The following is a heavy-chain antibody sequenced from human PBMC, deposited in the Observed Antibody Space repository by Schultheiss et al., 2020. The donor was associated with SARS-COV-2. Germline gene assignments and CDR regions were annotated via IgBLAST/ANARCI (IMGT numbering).Heavy chain of an antibody. J-gene: IGHJ5*02. CDR1: GGSISSYY. CDR2: IYYSGST. D-gene: IGHD4-17*01. CDR3: ARSYGDYFIGVYWFDP. V-gene: IGHV4-59*01. Sequence: GSLRLSCTVSGGSISSYYWSWIRQPPGKGLEWIGYIYYSGSTNYNPSLKSRVTISVDTSKNQFSLKLSSVTAADTAVYYCARSYGDYFIGVYWFDPWGQGTLVTVSS.